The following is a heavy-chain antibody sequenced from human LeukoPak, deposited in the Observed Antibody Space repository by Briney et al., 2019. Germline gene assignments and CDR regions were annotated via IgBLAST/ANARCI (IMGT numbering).Heavy chain of an antibody. J-gene: IGHJ4*02. CDR1: GFTFSSYW. Sequence: GGSLRLSCAASGFTFSSYWMHWVRQAPGKGLVWVSRINTDGSSTSYADSVKGRFTISRDNTKNTLYLQMNSLRAEDTAVYYCARRGIYDFWSGPFDYWGQGTLVTVSS. V-gene: IGHV3-74*01. CDR3: ARRGIYDFWSGPFDY. CDR2: INTDGSST. D-gene: IGHD3-3*01.